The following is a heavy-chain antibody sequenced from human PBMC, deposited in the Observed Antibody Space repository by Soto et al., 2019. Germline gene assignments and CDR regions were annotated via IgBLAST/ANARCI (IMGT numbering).Heavy chain of an antibody. CDR3: AHRVLRTVFGLVTTTAIYFYC. V-gene: IGHV2-5*02. CDR2: IYWVDVK. J-gene: IGHJ1*01. CDR1: GFSLTTSGVG. D-gene: IGHD3-3*01. Sequence: QITLNESGPTVVRPTETLTLTCRFSGFSLTTSGVGVGWIRQSPGKAPQGLALIYWVDVKRYSASLKSRLTITNDNSKNQVVLTASDLDPTDTATYYCAHRVLRTVFGLVTTTAIYFYCWGQGTPVAVSS.